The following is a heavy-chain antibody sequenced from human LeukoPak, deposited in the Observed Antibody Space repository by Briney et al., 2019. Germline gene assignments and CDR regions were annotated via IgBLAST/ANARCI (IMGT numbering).Heavy chain of an antibody. CDR1: GYTFTSNY. CDR3: ARDQEGFDY. J-gene: IGHJ4*02. Sequence: ASVKVSCKASGYTFTSNYIHWVRQAPGQGLEWMGMIYPGDGSTSYAQKFQGRVTVTRDTSTSTAHMELSGLRSEDTAVYYCARDQEGFDYWGQGTLVTVSS. V-gene: IGHV1-46*01. CDR2: IYPGDGST.